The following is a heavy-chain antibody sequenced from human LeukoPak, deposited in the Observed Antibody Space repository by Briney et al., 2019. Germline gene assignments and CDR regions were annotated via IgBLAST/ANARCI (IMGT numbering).Heavy chain of an antibody. V-gene: IGHV3-30-3*01. CDR1: GFTFSSYA. Sequence: GGSLRLSCAASGFTFSSYAMHWVRQAPGKGLEWVAVISYDGSNKYYADSVKGRFTISRDNSKNTLYLQMNSLRAEDTAVYYCAKELRNCYDYWGQGALVTVSS. D-gene: IGHD5-12*01. J-gene: IGHJ4*02. CDR3: AKELRNCYDY. CDR2: ISYDGSNK.